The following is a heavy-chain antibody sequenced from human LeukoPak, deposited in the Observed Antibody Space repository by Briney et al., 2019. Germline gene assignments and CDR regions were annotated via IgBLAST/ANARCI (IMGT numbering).Heavy chain of an antibody. V-gene: IGHV3-48*04. J-gene: IGHJ4*02. CDR3: ARDLSDYYDSSGYFDY. D-gene: IGHD3-22*01. CDR1: GSTFRSHT. Sequence: GGSLRLSCAASGSTFRSHTMNWVRQAPGKGLEWISYISNTGSVIYYADSVKGRFTISRDNAKNSLYLQMNSLRAEDTAVYYCARDLSDYYDSSGYFDYWGQGTLVTVSS. CDR2: ISNTGSVI.